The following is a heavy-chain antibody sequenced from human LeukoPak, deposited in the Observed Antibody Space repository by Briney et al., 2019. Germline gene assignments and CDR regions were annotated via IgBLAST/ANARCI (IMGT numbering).Heavy chain of an antibody. D-gene: IGHD3-3*01. V-gene: IGHV4-39*07. CDR1: GGSISSSSYY. J-gene: IGHJ6*02. CDR3: ARDNYDFWSGYYYYGMDV. Sequence: SETLSLTCTVSGGSISSSSYYWGWIRQPPGKGLEWIGSIYYSGSTYYNPSLKSRVTISVDTSKNQFSLKLSSVTAADTAVYYCARDNYDFWSGYYYYGMDVWGQGTTVTVSS. CDR2: IYYSGST.